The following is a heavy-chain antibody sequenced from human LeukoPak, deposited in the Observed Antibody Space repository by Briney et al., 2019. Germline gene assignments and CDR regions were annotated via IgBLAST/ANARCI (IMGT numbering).Heavy chain of an antibody. Sequence: SETLSLTCTVSGVSISSSNYYWAWIRQPPGKGLEWIGSIYYSGTTYYNPPLKSRVTISIARSKNQFSLKLSSVTAADTAVYYCARHAGIVGARYFDLWGRGTLVTVSS. D-gene: IGHD1-26*01. CDR3: ARHAGIVGARYFDL. CDR2: IYYSGTT. V-gene: IGHV4-39*01. CDR1: GVSISSSNYY. J-gene: IGHJ2*01.